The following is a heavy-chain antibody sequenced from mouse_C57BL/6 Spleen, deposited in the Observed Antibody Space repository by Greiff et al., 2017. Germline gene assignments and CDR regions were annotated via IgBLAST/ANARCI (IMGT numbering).Heavy chain of an antibody. CDR1: GYTFTTYP. CDR2: FHPYNDDT. D-gene: IGHD4-1*01. J-gene: IGHJ2*01. Sequence: VQLQQSGAELVKPGASVTMSCKASGYTFTTYPIEWMKQTHGKSLEWIGNFHPYNDDTKYNEKFKGKATLTEEKSSSTVYLELSLLTSDDSAVYYCARRRTGTGYFDYWGQGTTLSVSS. CDR3: ARRRTGTGYFDY. V-gene: IGHV1-47*01.